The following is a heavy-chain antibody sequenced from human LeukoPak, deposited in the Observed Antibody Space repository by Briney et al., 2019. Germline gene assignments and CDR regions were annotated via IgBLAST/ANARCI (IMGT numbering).Heavy chain of an antibody. Sequence: PGGSLRLSCAASGFNFNNAWLDWVRQTPGQGLEWVGQIKTNADGGTADYAAPVKGRFTISRDDSKNMLYLQMNSLKTEDTAVYYCARERSGSSWYKFYYYYGMDVWGQGTTVTVSS. D-gene: IGHD6-13*01. CDR1: GFNFNNAW. CDR2: IKTNADGGTA. V-gene: IGHV3-15*07. CDR3: ARERSGSSWYKFYYYYGMDV. J-gene: IGHJ6*02.